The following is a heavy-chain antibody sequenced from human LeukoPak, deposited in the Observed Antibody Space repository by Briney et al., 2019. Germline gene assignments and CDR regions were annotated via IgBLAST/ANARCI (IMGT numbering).Heavy chain of an antibody. V-gene: IGHV1-8*01. J-gene: IGHJ4*02. CDR1: GYTFTSYD. D-gene: IGHD3-3*01. Sequence: ASVKVSCKASGYTFTSYDINWVRQATGQGLEWMGWMNPNSGNTGYAQKFQGRVTMTRNTSISTAYMGLSSLRSEDTAVYYCARGGNYDFWSGYRNNYFDYWGQGTLVTVSS. CDR2: MNPNSGNT. CDR3: ARGGNYDFWSGYRNNYFDY.